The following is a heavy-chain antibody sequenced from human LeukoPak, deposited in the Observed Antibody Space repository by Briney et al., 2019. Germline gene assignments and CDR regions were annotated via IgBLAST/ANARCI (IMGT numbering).Heavy chain of an antibody. CDR2: ISYDGSNK. J-gene: IGHJ4*02. CDR3: AKKVAGDYGVDY. Sequence: GGSLRLSCAASGLTFSGYGMHWVRQAPGKGLEWVAVISYDGSNKYYADSVKGRFTISRDNSKNTLYLQMNSLRAEDTAVYYCAKKVAGDYGVDYWAQGTLVTVSS. V-gene: IGHV3-30*18. D-gene: IGHD4-17*01. CDR1: GLTFSGYG.